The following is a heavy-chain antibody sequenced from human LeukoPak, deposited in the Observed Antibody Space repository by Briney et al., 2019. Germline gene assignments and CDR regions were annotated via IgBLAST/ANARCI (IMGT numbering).Heavy chain of an antibody. CDR3: AKGPGARGHFNWFDP. CDR1: GFTFANYA. CDR2: ISSTNAI. J-gene: IGHJ5*02. V-gene: IGHV3-69-1*02. D-gene: IGHD5-12*01. Sequence: GGSLRLSCAASGFTFANYAMNWFRHTPGKGLEWLSYISSTNAIYYADSVKGRFTISRDNAKNSLYLQMNGLRGEDTAVYYCAKGPGARGHFNWFDPWGQGTLVTVSS.